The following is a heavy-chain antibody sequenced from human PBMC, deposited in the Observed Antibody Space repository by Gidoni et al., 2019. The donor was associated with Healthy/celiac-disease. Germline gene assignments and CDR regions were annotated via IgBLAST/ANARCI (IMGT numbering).Heavy chain of an antibody. Sequence: QVQLVESGGGLVKPGGSLRLSCAASGFTFSDYYMSWIRRAPGKGLEWVSYISRSSSYTNYADSGKGRVTISRDNAKNSLYLQRNSLRAEDTAVYYCARDATGTTRGAFDIWGQGTMVTVSS. J-gene: IGHJ3*02. CDR3: ARDATGTTRGAFDI. V-gene: IGHV3-11*06. CDR1: GFTFSDYY. D-gene: IGHD1-7*01. CDR2: ISRSSSYT.